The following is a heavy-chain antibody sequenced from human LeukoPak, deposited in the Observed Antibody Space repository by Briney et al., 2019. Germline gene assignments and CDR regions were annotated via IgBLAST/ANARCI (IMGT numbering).Heavy chain of an antibody. CDR1: GGSLSSGSYY. V-gene: IGHV4-61*02. CDR2: IYSSGST. D-gene: IGHD1-26*01. Sequence: PSQTLSLTCTVSGGSLSSGSYYWSWIRQPAGKGLEWIGRIYSSGSTNYNPSLKSRVTISVDTSKNQFSLKLSSVTAADTAVYYCAREGGSYFGNWFDPWGQGTLVTVSS. J-gene: IGHJ5*02. CDR3: AREGGSYFGNWFDP.